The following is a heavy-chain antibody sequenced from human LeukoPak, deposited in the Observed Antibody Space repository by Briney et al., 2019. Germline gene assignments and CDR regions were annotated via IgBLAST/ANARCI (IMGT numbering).Heavy chain of an antibody. J-gene: IGHJ4*02. V-gene: IGHV4-4*02. Sequence: SGTLSLTCAVSGGSISSSNWWSWVRQPPGKGLEWIGEIYHSGSTNYNPSLKSRVTISVDKSKNQFSLKLSSVTAADTAVYYCAGIYYDSSGYGLDWGQGTLVTVSS. CDR3: AGIYYDSSGYGLD. D-gene: IGHD3-22*01. CDR2: IYHSGST. CDR1: GGSISSSNW.